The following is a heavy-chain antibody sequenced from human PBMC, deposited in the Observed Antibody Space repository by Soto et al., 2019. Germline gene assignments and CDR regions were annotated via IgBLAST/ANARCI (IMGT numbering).Heavy chain of an antibody. CDR3: ARGLYYYDSSGYYGT. V-gene: IGHV3-20*04. J-gene: IGHJ4*02. CDR1: GFTFDDYG. Sequence: GGSLRLSCAASGFTFDDYGMSWVRQAPGKGLEWVSGINWNGGSTGYADSVKGRFTISRDNAKNSLYLQMNSLRAEDTAVYYCARGLYYYDSSGYYGTWGQGTMVTVSS. D-gene: IGHD3-22*01. CDR2: INWNGGST.